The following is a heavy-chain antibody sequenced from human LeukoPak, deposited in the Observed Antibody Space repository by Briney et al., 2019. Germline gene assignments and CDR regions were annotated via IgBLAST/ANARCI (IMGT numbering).Heavy chain of an antibody. J-gene: IGHJ4*02. CDR2: IYYSGST. Sequence: PSETLTHTCTASGGSISSYYWSWIRQPPGKGLEWIGYIYYSGSTNYNPSLKSRVTISVDTSKNQFSLKLSSVTAADTAVYYCARRYCSSTSSFYFDYWGQGTRVTVSS. V-gene: IGHV4-59*01. D-gene: IGHD2-2*01. CDR3: ARRYCSSTSSFYFDY. CDR1: GGSISSYY.